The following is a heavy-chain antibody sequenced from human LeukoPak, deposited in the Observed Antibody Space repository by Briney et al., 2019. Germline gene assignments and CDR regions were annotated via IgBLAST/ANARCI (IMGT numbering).Heavy chain of an antibody. V-gene: IGHV4-30-4*01. CDR1: GGSISSGDYY. J-gene: IGHJ3*02. CDR2: IYYSGST. CDR3: ARGGRRRSVAFDI. Sequence: PSETLSLTCTVSGGSISSGDYYWSWIRQPPGKGLEWIGYIYYSGSTYYNPSLKSRVTISVDTSKNQFSLKLSSVTAADTAVYYCARGGRRRSVAFDIWGQGTMVTVSS.